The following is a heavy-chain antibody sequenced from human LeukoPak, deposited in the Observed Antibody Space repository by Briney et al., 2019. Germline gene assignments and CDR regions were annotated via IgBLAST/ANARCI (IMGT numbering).Heavy chain of an antibody. J-gene: IGHJ4*02. CDR2: IYYSGST. CDR1: GGSVSSGSYY. V-gene: IGHV4-61*01. D-gene: IGHD3-9*01. CDR3: ATVPSPHYDILTGYFFDY. Sequence: SETLSLPCTVSGGSVSSGSYYWTSIRQPPGKGLEWIWYIYYSGSTNYNPSLTSRVTISVDTSKNQFSLKLSSVTAADTAVYYCATVPSPHYDILTGYFFDYWGQGTLVTVSS.